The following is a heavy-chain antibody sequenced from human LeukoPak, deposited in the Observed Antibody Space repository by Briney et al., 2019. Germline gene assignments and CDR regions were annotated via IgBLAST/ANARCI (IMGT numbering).Heavy chain of an antibody. CDR3: AISNYYGSGPTAY. V-gene: IGHV4-4*07. D-gene: IGHD3-10*01. CDR2: IHTSGST. J-gene: IGHJ4*02. Sequence: PSETLSLTCTVSGGSISSYYWNWIRQPAGKGLEWIGRIHTSGSTYYNPSLKSRVTISVDRSKNQCSLKLSSVTAADTAVYYCAISNYYGSGPTAYWGQGTLVTVSS. CDR1: GGSISSYY.